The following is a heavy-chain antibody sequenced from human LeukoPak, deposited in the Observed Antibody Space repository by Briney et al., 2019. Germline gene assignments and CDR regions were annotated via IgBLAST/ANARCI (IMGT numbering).Heavy chain of an antibody. CDR1: GFTFTNYW. D-gene: IGHD2-2*01. CDR2: IKQDGSEK. V-gene: IGHV3-7*01. CDR3: ARDWDCGSSTCYGALGY. Sequence: GGSLRLSCTASGFTFTNYWMSWVRQAPGKGLEWVANIKQDGSEKYYVDSVKGRFTISRDNAKMSLYLQLNSLRAEDTAVYYCARDWDCGSSTCYGALGYWGQGTLVTVSS. J-gene: IGHJ4*02.